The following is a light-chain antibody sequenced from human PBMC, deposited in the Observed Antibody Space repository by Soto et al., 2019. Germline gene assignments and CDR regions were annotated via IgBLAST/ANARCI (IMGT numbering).Light chain of an antibody. CDR3: QQSYTTPLT. V-gene: IGKV1-39*01. Sequence: DIQMTQSPSSLSASVGDRVTITCRASQTISGYLNWYQQIPGKAPELLIYAASYLGNGVPSMFSGSGSGTYLTLTISSLQPEDRATYDCQQSYTTPLTFGGGTKVEIK. CDR2: AAS. J-gene: IGKJ4*01. CDR1: QTISGY.